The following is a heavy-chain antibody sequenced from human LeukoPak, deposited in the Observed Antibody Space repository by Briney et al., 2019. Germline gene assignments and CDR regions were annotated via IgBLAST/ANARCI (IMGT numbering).Heavy chain of an antibody. V-gene: IGHV3-23*01. D-gene: IGHD1-26*01. Sequence: GGSLRLSCAASGFTFSSYAMTWVRQAPGKGLEWVSGISGSGGRTYYADSVKGRFTISRDNSKNTLYLQMNSLRAEDTAVFFCARESDGGRYFDYWGQGTLVTVSS. CDR2: ISGSGGRT. J-gene: IGHJ4*02. CDR3: ARESDGGRYFDY. CDR1: GFTFSSYA.